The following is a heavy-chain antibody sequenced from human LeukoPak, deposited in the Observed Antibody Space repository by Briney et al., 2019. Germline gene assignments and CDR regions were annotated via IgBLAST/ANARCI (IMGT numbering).Heavy chain of an antibody. CDR3: ARVAAAGRATFDY. V-gene: IGHV1-2*02. Sequence: ASVKVSCKASGYTFTSYYINWVRQAPGQGLEWMGWINPNSGGTNYAQKFQGRVTMTRDTSISTAYMELSRLRSDDTAVYYCARVAAAGRATFDYWGQGTLVTVSS. CDR2: INPNSGGT. D-gene: IGHD6-13*01. CDR1: GYTFTSYY. J-gene: IGHJ4*02.